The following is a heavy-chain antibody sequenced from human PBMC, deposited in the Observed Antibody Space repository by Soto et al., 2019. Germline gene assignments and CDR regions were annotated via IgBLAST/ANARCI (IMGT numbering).Heavy chain of an antibody. CDR1: GYIFTSYY. Sequence: GASVKVSCKASGYIFTSYYIHWVRQAPGQGLEWMGWINPFDGSRMFAQSFQGRVTMTRDTSTSTVYMEVSSLRSEDTAVYYCARGLAPYYFDYWGQGTLVTVSS. CDR2: INPFDGSR. V-gene: IGHV1-46*01. J-gene: IGHJ4*02. D-gene: IGHD6-19*01. CDR3: ARGLAPYYFDY.